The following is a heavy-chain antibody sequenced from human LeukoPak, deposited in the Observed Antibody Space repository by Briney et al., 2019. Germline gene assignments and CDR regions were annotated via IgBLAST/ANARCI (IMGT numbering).Heavy chain of an antibody. D-gene: IGHD6-13*01. CDR3: AGSSSWYPSWFDP. V-gene: IGHV3-23*01. CDR2: MSGSGSST. CDR1: GFTFSNYA. Sequence: GGSLRLSCAVSGFTFSNYAMSWVRQAPGKGLEWVSAMSGSGSSTWYADSVKGRLTISRDNSKNTLYLQMNSLRAEDTAVYYCAGSSSWYPSWFDPWGQGTLVTVSS. J-gene: IGHJ5*02.